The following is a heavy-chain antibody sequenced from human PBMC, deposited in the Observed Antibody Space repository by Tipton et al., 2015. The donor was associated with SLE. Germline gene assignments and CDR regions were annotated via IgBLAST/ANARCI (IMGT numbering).Heavy chain of an antibody. J-gene: IGHJ3*02. Sequence: LRLSCTVSGYSISSGYYWGWIRQPPGKGLEWIGSIYHSGSTYYNPSLKSRVTISVDTSMNQFSLKLSSVTAADTAVYYCARGGGYCSSTSCPGAFDIWGQGTMVTVSS. CDR2: IYHSGST. CDR3: ARGGGYCSSTSCPGAFDI. CDR1: GYSISSGYY. V-gene: IGHV4-38-2*02. D-gene: IGHD2-2*01.